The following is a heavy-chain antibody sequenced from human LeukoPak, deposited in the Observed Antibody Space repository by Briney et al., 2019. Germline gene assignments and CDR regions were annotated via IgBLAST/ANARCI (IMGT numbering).Heavy chain of an antibody. V-gene: IGHV3-23*01. D-gene: IGHD3-16*01. CDR2: ISGGGEAT. J-gene: IGHJ6*03. Sequence: PGGSLRLSCAASGFTFSDNAMTWVRQTPGKGLEWVSTISGGGEATWYADSVKGRFTISRDNYKSTLYLQMNSLRAEDTAVYYCAKDGGVTHYYYYMDVWGKGTTVTVSS. CDR1: GFTFSDNA. CDR3: AKDGGVTHYYYYMDV.